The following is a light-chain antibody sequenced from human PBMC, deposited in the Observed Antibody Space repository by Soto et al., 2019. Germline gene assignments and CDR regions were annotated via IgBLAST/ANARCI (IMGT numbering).Light chain of an antibody. CDR3: QQYNTSPFT. CDR1: QSVSVNS. CDR2: GAS. J-gene: IGKJ3*01. Sequence: EIVLTQSPGTLSLSPGERATLSCRASQSVSVNSLAWYQQKGGRAPRLLFYGASTRATGVPDRFSARGSGTDFTLTITSLEPEDFAVYYCQQYNTSPFTFGPGTRVDI. V-gene: IGKV3-20*01.